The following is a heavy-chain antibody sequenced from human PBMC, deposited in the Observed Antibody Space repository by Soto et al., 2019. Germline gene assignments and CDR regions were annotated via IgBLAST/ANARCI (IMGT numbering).Heavy chain of an antibody. V-gene: IGHV1-8*01. CDR1: GCSFTSLD. D-gene: IGHD1-26*01. CDR3: ARGVSAGVDY. CDR2: MQPSTGRT. Sequence: ASAKVSCKASGCSFTSLDINWVRQTAVQGLEWMGWMQPSTGRTGYAQKFQGRVTMTRDTYINTAYMELTTLTSDDTAFYYCARGVSAGVDYWGQGTLVNVSS. J-gene: IGHJ4*02.